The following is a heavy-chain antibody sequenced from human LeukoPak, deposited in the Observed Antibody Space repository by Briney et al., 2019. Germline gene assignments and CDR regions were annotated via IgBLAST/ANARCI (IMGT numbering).Heavy chain of an antibody. CDR2: INPNSGGT. J-gene: IGHJ3*02. CDR3: ARDRVGCSGGSCYRNDAFDI. Sequence: ASVKVSCKASGYTFTDYYMHWVRQAPGQGLEWMGWINPNSGGTNYAQKFQGRVTMTRDTSISTAYMELSRLRSDDTAVYYCARDRVGCSGGSCYRNDAFDIWGQGTMVTVSS. D-gene: IGHD2-15*01. V-gene: IGHV1-2*02. CDR1: GYTFTDYY.